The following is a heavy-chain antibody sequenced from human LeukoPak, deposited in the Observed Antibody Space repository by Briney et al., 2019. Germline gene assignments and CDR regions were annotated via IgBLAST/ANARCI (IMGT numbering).Heavy chain of an antibody. J-gene: IGHJ4*02. Sequence: QPGGSLRLACAASGFTFSSYWMSWVRQAPGKGLEWVANIKQDGSEKYYVDSVKGRFTISRDNAKNSLYLQMNSLRAEDTAVYYCAREWELLKFDYWGQGTLVTVSS. D-gene: IGHD1-26*01. V-gene: IGHV3-7*01. CDR3: AREWELLKFDY. CDR1: GFTFSSYW. CDR2: IKQDGSEK.